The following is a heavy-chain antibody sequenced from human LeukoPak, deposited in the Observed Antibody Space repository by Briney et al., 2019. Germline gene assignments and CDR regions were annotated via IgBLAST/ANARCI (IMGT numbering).Heavy chain of an antibody. CDR3: ARLYGTYPGWFDP. Sequence: GGSLRLSCAASGFTFSSYWMSWVRQAPGKGLEWVANIKEDGSDKKYVDSVKGRFTTSRDNAKNSLYLQMNSLRAEDTAVYYCARLYGTYPGWFDPWGQGTLVTVSS. V-gene: IGHV3-7*02. J-gene: IGHJ5*02. D-gene: IGHD4-17*01. CDR1: GFTFSSYW. CDR2: IKEDGSDK.